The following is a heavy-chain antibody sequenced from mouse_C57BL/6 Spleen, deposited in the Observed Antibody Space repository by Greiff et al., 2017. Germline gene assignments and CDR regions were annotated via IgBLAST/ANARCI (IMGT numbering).Heavy chain of an antibody. Sequence: VQLQQPGAELVKPGASVKLSCKASGYNFTSYWMHWVKQRPGQGLEWIGMIHPNSGSTNYNEKFKSKATLTVDKSSSTAYMQLSSLTSEDSAVYYSASVCYEYDLWYFEVWGTAITVTVAS. D-gene: IGHD2-4*01. CDR1: GYNFTSYW. CDR3: ASVCYEYDLWYFEV. CDR2: IHPNSGST. V-gene: IGHV1-64*01. J-gene: IGHJ1*03.